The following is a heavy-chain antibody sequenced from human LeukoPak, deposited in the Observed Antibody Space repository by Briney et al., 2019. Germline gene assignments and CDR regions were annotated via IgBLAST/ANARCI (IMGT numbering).Heavy chain of an antibody. D-gene: IGHD4-17*01. CDR2: INEDGSAR. V-gene: IGHV3-7*01. J-gene: IGHJ4*02. CDR3: AKESDYGDYVGY. CDR1: GFTFSSDW. Sequence: PGGSLRLSCAASGFTFSSDWMSWVRQAPGKGLEWVANINEDGSARHYVDSVQGRFTISRDNAKNSLYLQMNSLRDEDTAVYYCAKESDYGDYVGYWGQGTLVTVSA.